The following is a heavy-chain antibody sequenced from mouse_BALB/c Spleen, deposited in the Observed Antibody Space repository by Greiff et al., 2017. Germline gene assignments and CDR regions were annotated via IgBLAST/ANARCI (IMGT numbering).Heavy chain of an antibody. CDR2: IDPYNGGT. V-gene: IGHV1S135*01. Sequence: EVQRVESGPQLVKPGASVKVSCKASGYAFTSYNMYWVKQSHGKSLEWIGYIDPYNGGTSYNQKFKGKATLTVDKSSSTAYMHLNSLTSEDSAVYYCARRGGEGFAYWGQGTTLTVSS. CDR3: ARRGGEGFAY. CDR1: GYAFTSYN. J-gene: IGHJ2*01.